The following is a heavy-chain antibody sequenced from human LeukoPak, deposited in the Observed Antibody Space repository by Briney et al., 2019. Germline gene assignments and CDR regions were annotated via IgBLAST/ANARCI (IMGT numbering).Heavy chain of an antibody. CDR2: ISYDGSNK. CDR3: ARGYCGGGRCYYFDS. Sequence: PGGSLRLSCAASGFTFSSYAMHWVRQAPGKGLEWVAVISYDGSNKYYADSVKGRFTISRDNSKNTLYLQMNSLRAEDTAVYYCARGYCGGGRCYYFDSWATGTLVNGSS. J-gene: IGHJ4*02. CDR1: GFTFSSYA. D-gene: IGHD2-15*01. V-gene: IGHV3-30-3*01.